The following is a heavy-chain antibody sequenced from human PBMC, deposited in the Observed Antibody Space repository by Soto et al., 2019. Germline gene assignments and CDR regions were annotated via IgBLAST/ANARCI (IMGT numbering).Heavy chain of an antibody. CDR2: IYYSGNA. Sequence: SETLSLTCTVSGGSVSSGSYYWSWIRQPPGKGLEWIGYIYYSGNANYNPSLKSRVTISVDTSKNQFSLKLSSVTAADTAVYYCARARAVWFGELLYYYGMDVWGQGTTVTVSS. D-gene: IGHD3-10*01. CDR1: GGSVSSGSYY. V-gene: IGHV4-61*01. CDR3: ARARAVWFGELLYYYGMDV. J-gene: IGHJ6*02.